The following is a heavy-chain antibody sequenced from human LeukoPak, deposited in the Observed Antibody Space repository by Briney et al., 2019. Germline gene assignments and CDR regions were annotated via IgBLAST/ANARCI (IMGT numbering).Heavy chain of an antibody. Sequence: QTGGSLRLSCAASGFTFSSYEMNWVRQAPGKGLEWVAVVSYDGSNKDYADSVKGRFTISRDNSKNTLYLQMNSLRGEDTAVYYCARSRDCASTSCYQPFDYWGQGTLVTVSS. V-gene: IGHV3-30*04. D-gene: IGHD2-2*01. CDR3: ARSRDCASTSCYQPFDY. J-gene: IGHJ4*02. CDR2: VSYDGSNK. CDR1: GFTFSSYE.